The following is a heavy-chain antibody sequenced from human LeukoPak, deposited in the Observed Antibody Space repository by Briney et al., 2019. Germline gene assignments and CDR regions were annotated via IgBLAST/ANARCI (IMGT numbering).Heavy chain of an antibody. CDR3: ARDQEWFQMDV. Sequence: GGSLRLSCAASGITFSDYYMSWIRQAPGKGLEWVSYISSSGSTIYYADSVKGRFTISRDNAKNSLYLQMNSLRAEDTAVYYCARDQEWFQMDVWGKGTTVTVSS. V-gene: IGHV3-11*01. CDR1: GITFSDYY. J-gene: IGHJ6*04. D-gene: IGHD3-3*01. CDR2: ISSSGSTI.